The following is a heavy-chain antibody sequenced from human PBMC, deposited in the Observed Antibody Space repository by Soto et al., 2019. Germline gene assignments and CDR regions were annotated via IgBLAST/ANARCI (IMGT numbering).Heavy chain of an antibody. CDR1: GFTFSDYY. D-gene: IGHD2-15*01. V-gene: IGHV3-11*01. CDR3: AKDQDRWSGVFDY. Sequence: GSLRLSCAASGFTFSDYYMSWIRQAPGKGLEWVSYISSSGSTIYYADSVKGRFTISRDNAKNSLYLQMNSLRAEDTAVYYCAKDQDRWSGVFDYWGQGTLVTVSS. CDR2: ISSSGSTI. J-gene: IGHJ4*02.